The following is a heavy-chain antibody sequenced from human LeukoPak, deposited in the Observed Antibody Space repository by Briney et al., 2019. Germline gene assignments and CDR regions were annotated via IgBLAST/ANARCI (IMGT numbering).Heavy chain of an antibody. Sequence: ASVKVSCKASGYTFTSYDINWVRQATGQGLEWMGWMNPNSGNTGYAQKFQGRVTITRNTSISTAYMELSSLRSEDTAAYYCARGAPVNWFDPWGQGTLVTVSS. CDR2: MNPNSGNT. CDR3: ARGAPVNWFDP. V-gene: IGHV1-8*03. D-gene: IGHD2-2*01. CDR1: GYTFTSYD. J-gene: IGHJ5*02.